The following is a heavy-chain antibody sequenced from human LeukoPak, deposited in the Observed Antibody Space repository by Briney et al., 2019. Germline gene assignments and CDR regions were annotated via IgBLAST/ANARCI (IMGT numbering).Heavy chain of an antibody. CDR3: ARSRGYSYGTTFLDY. CDR2: IYYSGSI. CDR1: GGSISTYY. J-gene: IGHJ4*02. Sequence: SETLSLTCTVSGGSISTYYWGWIRQPPGKGLEWIGYIYYSGSINYNPSLKSRVTISVDTSKNQSSLKLISVTAADTAVYYCARSRGYSYGTTFLDYWGQGTLVTVSS. D-gene: IGHD5-18*01. V-gene: IGHV4-59*08.